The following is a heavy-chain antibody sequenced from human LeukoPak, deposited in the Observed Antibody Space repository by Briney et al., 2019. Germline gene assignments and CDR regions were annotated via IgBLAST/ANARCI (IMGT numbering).Heavy chain of an antibody. J-gene: IGHJ3*02. D-gene: IGHD2-15*01. Sequence: GGSLRLSCAASGFTFDDYAMHWVRQAPGKGLGWVSLISGDGGSTYYADSVKGRFTISRDNSKNSLSLQMNSLRTEATALYYRAQDIVVVVAAKSSAFDIWGQGTMVTVSS. CDR3: AQDIVVVVAAKSSAFDI. CDR1: GFTFDDYA. V-gene: IGHV3-43*02. CDR2: ISGDGGST.